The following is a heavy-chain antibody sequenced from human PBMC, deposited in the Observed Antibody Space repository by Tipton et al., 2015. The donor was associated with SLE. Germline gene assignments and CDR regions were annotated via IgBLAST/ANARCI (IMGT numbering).Heavy chain of an antibody. V-gene: IGHV4-39*01. CDR2: IYYSGST. D-gene: IGHD1-14*01. Sequence: TLSLTCTVSGGSISSSSYYWGWIRQPPGKGLEWIGSIYYSGSTYYNPSLKSRVTISVDTSKNQFSLKLSSVTAADTAVYYCATQPPGGAFDTWGQGTMVTVSS. CDR1: GGSISSSSYY. CDR3: ATQPPGGAFDT. J-gene: IGHJ3*02.